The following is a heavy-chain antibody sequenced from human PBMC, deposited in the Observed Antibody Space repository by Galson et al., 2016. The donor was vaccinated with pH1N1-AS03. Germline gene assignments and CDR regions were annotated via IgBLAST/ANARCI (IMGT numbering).Heavy chain of an antibody. D-gene: IGHD6-13*01. Sequence: SETLSLTCSVSTDSINSYFWSWIRQPPGRGLEWIGHIFHGGKTTYNPSLKRRVTMTVDPAKNHLSLNLTSVTAADTAVYFRARQEWTGAAAHDHWGQGTLVTVAS. CDR2: IFHGGKT. CDR1: TDSINSYF. J-gene: IGHJ4*02. CDR3: ARQEWTGAAAHDH. V-gene: IGHV4-59*08.